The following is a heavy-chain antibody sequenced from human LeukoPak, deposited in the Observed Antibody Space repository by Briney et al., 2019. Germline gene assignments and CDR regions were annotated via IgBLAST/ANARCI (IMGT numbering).Heavy chain of an antibody. CDR3: ARGHRPNYDILTGYQDDY. CDR1: GFTVSSNY. D-gene: IGHD3-9*01. Sequence: GGSLRLSCAASGFTVSSNYMSWVRQAPGKGLEWVSVIYSGGSTYYADSVKGRFTIFRDNSKNTLYLQMNSLRAEDTAVYYCARGHRPNYDILTGYQDDYWGQGTLVTVSS. CDR2: IYSGGST. J-gene: IGHJ4*02. V-gene: IGHV3-66*01.